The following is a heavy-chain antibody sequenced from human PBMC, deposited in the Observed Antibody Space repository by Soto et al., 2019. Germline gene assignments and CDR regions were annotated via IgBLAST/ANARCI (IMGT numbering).Heavy chain of an antibody. D-gene: IGHD4-17*01. CDR2: IYYNGST. J-gene: IGHJ3*01. Sequence: TLSLTCTLSGVSITSGAYYWTWVRQHPGKGLEWIGYIYYNGSTYFSPSLKSRLTISIDTSKNQFSLKLSSVTAADTAMYYCARARLRAVYAFDFWGQGTMVTVSS. CDR1: GVSITSGAYY. CDR3: ARARLRAVYAFDF. V-gene: IGHV4-31*03.